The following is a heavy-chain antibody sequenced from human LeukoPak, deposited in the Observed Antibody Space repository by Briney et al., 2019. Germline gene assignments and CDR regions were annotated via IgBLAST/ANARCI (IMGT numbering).Heavy chain of an antibody. CDR3: AKGLQNFDY. CDR1: GFTFSTYA. J-gene: IGHJ4*02. CDR2: ISGSGRST. V-gene: IGHV3-23*01. Sequence: GGSLRLSCAASGFTFSTYAMSCVRQAPGKGLEWVSAISGSGRSTYYADSVRGRFTVSSDNSKNTMYLQMNSLRAEDTAVYYCAKGLQNFDYWGQGTLVTVSS.